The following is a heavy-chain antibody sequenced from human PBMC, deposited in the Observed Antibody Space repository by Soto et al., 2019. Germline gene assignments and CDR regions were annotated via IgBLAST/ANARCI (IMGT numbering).Heavy chain of an antibody. V-gene: IGHV4-34*01. CDR1: GGSFSGYY. CDR3: ATAAESAPGLFDS. D-gene: IGHD6-13*01. CDR2: INHSGGT. Sequence: SETLSLTCAVYGGSFSGYYWSWIRQPPGKGLEWIGEINHSGGTHYNPSLKSRVTISKDTSKNSFSLKLTSVTAADTAMYFCATAAESAPGLFDSWGQGTLVTVSS. J-gene: IGHJ4*02.